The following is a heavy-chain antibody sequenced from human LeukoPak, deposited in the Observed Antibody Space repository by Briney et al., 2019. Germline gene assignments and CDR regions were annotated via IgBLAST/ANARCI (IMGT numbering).Heavy chain of an antibody. V-gene: IGHV1-46*01. Sequence: ASVKVSCKASGYTFTGYYMHWVRQAPGQGLEWMGIINPSGGSTSYAQKFQGRVTMTRDTSTSTVYMELSSLRSEDTAVYYCARDIPHYDFWSGYSYYFDYWGQGTLVTVSS. J-gene: IGHJ4*02. CDR1: GYTFTGYY. D-gene: IGHD3-3*01. CDR3: ARDIPHYDFWSGYSYYFDY. CDR2: INPSGGST.